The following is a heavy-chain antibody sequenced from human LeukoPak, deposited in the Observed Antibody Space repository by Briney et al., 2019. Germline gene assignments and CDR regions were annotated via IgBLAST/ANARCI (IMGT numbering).Heavy chain of an antibody. CDR2: ISDSGSAI. CDR1: GFTFSTSD. V-gene: IGHV3-48*03. D-gene: IGHD3-10*01. Sequence: PGGSLRLSCAVSGFTFSTSDMNWVRQAPGKGLEWVSYISDSGSAIYYADSVKGRLTISRDNAKNSLYLQMNSLRAEDTAIYYCARKKTRGLDYWGQGTLVTVSS. J-gene: IGHJ4*02. CDR3: ARKKTRGLDY.